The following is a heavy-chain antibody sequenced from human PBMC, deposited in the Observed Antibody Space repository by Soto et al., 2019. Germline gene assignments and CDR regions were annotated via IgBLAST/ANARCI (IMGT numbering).Heavy chain of an antibody. V-gene: IGHV3-7*01. CDR1: GFTFSGYW. CDR2: IKEDGSEK. D-gene: IGHD2-21*01. CDR3: ARGVWSGTY. J-gene: IGHJ4*02. Sequence: EVQLVESGGGLVQPGESLRLSCVASGFTFSGYWMSWVRQAPGKGLEWVANIKEDGSEKDYVASVKGRFIISRDNAKNSLYLQMNSLRAEDTAVYYCARGVWSGTYWGLGTLVTVSS.